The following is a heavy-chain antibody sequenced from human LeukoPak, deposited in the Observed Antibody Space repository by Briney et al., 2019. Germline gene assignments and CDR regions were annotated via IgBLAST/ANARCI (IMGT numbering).Heavy chain of an antibody. D-gene: IGHD2/OR15-2a*01. CDR2: TYYRSKWCN. Sequence: SQTLSLTCAISGDSVSSNSVAWNWIRQSPSRGLEWLGRTYYRSKWCNDYAVSVKGRISINPDTSKNQFSLQLNSVTPEDTAVYYCARGQNHAFDIWGQGTMVTVSS. CDR3: ARGQNHAFDI. V-gene: IGHV6-1*01. CDR1: GDSVSSNSVA. J-gene: IGHJ3*02.